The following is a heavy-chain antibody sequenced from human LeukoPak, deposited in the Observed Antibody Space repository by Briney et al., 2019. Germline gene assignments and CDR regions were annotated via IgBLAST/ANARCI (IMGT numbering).Heavy chain of an antibody. J-gene: IGHJ4*02. CDR3: ARRGYSYGVLDY. D-gene: IGHD5-18*01. Sequence: PSETLSLTCTVSGGSISSGGYYWSWIRQPPGKGLEWIGYIYHSGSTYYNPSLKSRVTISVDTSKNQFSLKLSSVTAADTAVYYCARRGYSYGVLDYWGQGTLVTVSS. V-gene: IGHV4-30-2*01. CDR2: IYHSGST. CDR1: GGSISSGGYY.